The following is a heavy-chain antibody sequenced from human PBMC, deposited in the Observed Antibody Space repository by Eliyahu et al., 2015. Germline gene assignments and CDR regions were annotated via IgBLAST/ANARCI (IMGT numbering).Heavy chain of an antibody. V-gene: IGHV1-3*01. J-gene: IGHJ4*02. CDR3: ARKAMTSVTESPYYFDY. Sequence: QVQLVQSGAEVKKPGASVKVSCXASGYDFSTYXMHWVRXAPGQSLEWMGWINAGNGNTKYSQNFQGRVTITRDTSASTAYMELGSLRSEDTATYFCARKAMTSVTESPYYFDYWGQGTLVTVSP. CDR2: INAGNGNT. D-gene: IGHD4-17*01. CDR1: GYDFSTYX.